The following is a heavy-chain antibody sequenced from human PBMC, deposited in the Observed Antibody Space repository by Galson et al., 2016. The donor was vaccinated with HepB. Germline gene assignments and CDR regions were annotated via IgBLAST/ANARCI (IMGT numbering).Heavy chain of an antibody. D-gene: IGHD3-10*01. CDR2: ISGGGGST. V-gene: IGHV3-23*01. Sequence: SLRLSCAASGFTFNSYGMSWVRQAPGKALEWVSSISGGGGSTDYAGSVKGRLTISRDNSKNTLFLHLNSLRAEDTAVYFCVKGLYGSGSSGDYWGQGTLVTVSS. J-gene: IGHJ4*02. CDR3: VKGLYGSGSSGDY. CDR1: GFTFNSYG.